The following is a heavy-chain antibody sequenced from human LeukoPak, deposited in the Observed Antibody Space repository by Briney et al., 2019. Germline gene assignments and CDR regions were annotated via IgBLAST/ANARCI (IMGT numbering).Heavy chain of an antibody. V-gene: IGHV4-39*01. D-gene: IGHD3-16*01. CDR2: IYYSGST. CDR3: ASPGGGPTDY. J-gene: IGHJ4*02. Sequence: SETLSLTCTVSGSSISSGGYYWGWIRQPPGKGLEWIGSIYYSGSTYYNPSLKSRVTISVDTSKNQFSLKLSSVTAADTAVYYCASPGGGPTDYWGQGTLVAVSS. CDR1: GSSISSGGYY.